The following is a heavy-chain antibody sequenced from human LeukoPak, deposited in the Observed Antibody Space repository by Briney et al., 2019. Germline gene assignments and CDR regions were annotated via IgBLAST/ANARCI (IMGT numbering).Heavy chain of an antibody. CDR2: TTPIFGSA. J-gene: IGHJ3*02. Sequence: SVKVSCKAYGGTFSNHAVSWVRQAPGQGLEWMGGTTPIFGSANYAQKFQGRVTIATDESTSTAYMELSSLRSEDTAVYYCARAPFYFDSSGYSMDAFDIWGQGTMVTVSS. CDR1: GGTFSNHA. CDR3: ARAPFYFDSSGYSMDAFDI. D-gene: IGHD3-22*01. V-gene: IGHV1-69*05.